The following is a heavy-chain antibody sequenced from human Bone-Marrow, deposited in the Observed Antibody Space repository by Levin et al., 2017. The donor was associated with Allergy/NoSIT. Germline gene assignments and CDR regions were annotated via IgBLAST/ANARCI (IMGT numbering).Heavy chain of an antibody. CDR1: GYTFTAFY. Sequence: EASVKVSCRTSGYTFTAFYIHWVRQAPGQGLEWLGWINPNSGGTEFAQRFQGRVTMTRDTSISTAYMDLSRLRSDDTAVYYCAREGYTTADNYFYYGIDVWGQGTTVTVPS. V-gene: IGHV1-2*02. D-gene: IGHD5-18*01. J-gene: IGHJ6*02. CDR3: AREGYTTADNYFYYGIDV. CDR2: INPNSGGT.